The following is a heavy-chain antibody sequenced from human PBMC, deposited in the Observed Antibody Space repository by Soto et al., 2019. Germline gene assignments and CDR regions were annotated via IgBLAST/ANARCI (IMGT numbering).Heavy chain of an antibody. V-gene: IGHV1-2*02. CDR1: GYTFTGYY. CDR3: ARAPRIAAAGNNNWFDP. J-gene: IGHJ5*02. CDR2: INPNSGGT. D-gene: IGHD6-13*01. Sequence: QVQLVQSGAEVKKPGASVKVSCKASGYTFTGYYMHWVRQAPGQGLEWMGWINPNSGGTNYAQKFQGRVPMTRDTSISTAYMKLSRLRSDDTAVYYCARAPRIAAAGNNNWFDPWGQGTLVTVSS.